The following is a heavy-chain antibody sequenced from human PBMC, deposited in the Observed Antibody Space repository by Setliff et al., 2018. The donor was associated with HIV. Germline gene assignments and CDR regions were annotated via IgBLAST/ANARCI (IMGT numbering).Heavy chain of an antibody. J-gene: IGHJ4*02. Sequence: SETLSLTCTVSGGSISSYYWSWIRQPPGKGLEWIGYIYYSGSTYYNPSLKSRVTISVDTSKNQFSLRLNSVTAADTAVYYCARGVRDNSGWSSYYFDYWGQGTLV. CDR2: IYYSGST. CDR1: GGSISSYY. CDR3: ARGVRDNSGWSSYYFDY. D-gene: IGHD6-19*01. V-gene: IGHV4-59*08.